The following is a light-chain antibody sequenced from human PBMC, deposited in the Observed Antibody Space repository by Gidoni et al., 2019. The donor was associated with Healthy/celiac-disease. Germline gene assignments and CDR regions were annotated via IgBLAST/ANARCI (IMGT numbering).Light chain of an antibody. CDR1: SSDVGGYNY. J-gene: IGLJ3*02. CDR2: EVS. V-gene: IGLV2-14*01. CDR3: SSYTSSSTLGV. Sequence: QSALTPPASVSGSPGKSITISCTGTSSDVGGYNYVSWYQQHPGKAPKLMIYEVSNRPSGVSNRFSGSKSGNTASLTISGLQAEDEADYYCSSYTSSSTLGVFGGGTKLTVL.